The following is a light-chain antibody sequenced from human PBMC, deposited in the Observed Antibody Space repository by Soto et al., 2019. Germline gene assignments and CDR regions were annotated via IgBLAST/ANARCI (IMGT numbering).Light chain of an antibody. V-gene: IGKV1-5*01. J-gene: IGKJ5*01. CDR3: QQYYSYPPIT. CDR1: QSIGNW. CDR2: AAS. Sequence: IQITQSPSTLSASVGDRVTITCRASQSIGNWLAWYQQKPGKAPRLLIYAASTLQSGVPSRFSGSGSGTDFTLTISCLQSEDFATYYCQQYYSYPPITFGQGTRLEIK.